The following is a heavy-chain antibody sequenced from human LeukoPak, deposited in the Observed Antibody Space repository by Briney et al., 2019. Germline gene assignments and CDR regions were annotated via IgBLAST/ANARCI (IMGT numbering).Heavy chain of an antibody. Sequence: GASVKVSFKVSGYTLTELSMHWVRQAPGKGREWMGGFDPEDGETIYSQKLQGRVTMTTDTSTSTAYMELRSLRSDDTAVYYCARRTNYDFWSGYSFDYWGQGTLVTVSS. CDR2: FDPEDGET. CDR3: ARRTNYDFWSGYSFDY. J-gene: IGHJ4*02. CDR1: GYTLTELS. V-gene: IGHV1-24*01. D-gene: IGHD3-3*01.